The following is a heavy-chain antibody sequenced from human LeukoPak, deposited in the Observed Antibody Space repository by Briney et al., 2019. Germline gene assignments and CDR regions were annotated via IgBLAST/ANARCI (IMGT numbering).Heavy chain of an antibody. D-gene: IGHD6-6*01. Sequence: NPSETLSLTCTVSGGSISSSSYYWGWIRQPPGKGLEWIGSIYYSGSTYYNPSLKSRVTISVDTSRNQFSLKLSSVTAADTAVYYCARHSEYSSSSPLDYWGQGTLVTVSS. CDR1: GGSISSSSYY. V-gene: IGHV4-39*01. CDR2: IYYSGST. J-gene: IGHJ4*02. CDR3: ARHSEYSSSSPLDY.